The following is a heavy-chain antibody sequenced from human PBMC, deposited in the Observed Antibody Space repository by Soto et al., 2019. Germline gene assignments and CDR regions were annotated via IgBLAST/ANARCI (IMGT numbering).Heavy chain of an antibody. CDR1: GYSISSSNW. CDR3: ARNLYSTSWTLFDY. V-gene: IGHV4-28*01. Sequence: SETLSLTCAVSGYSISSSNWWGWIRQPPGKGLEWIGYIYYSGTTYYNPSLKSRITINADTSKNHFSLQLSSVAPEDTAVYYCARNLYSTSWTLFDYWGPGTLVTVSS. D-gene: IGHD6-13*01. CDR2: IYYSGTT. J-gene: IGHJ4*02.